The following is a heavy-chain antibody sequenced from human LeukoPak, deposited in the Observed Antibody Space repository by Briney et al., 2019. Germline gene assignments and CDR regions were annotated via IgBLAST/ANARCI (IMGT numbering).Heavy chain of an antibody. CDR2: INHSGST. CDR1: GGSFSGYY. CDR3: ARAPYYYGSGSYDY. Sequence: SETLSLTCAVYGGSFSGYYWSWIRQRPGKGLEWIGEINHSGSTNYNPSLKSRVTISVDTSKNQFSLKLSSVTAADTAVYYCARAPYYYGSGSYDYWGQGTLVTVSS. J-gene: IGHJ4*02. V-gene: IGHV4-34*01. D-gene: IGHD3-10*01.